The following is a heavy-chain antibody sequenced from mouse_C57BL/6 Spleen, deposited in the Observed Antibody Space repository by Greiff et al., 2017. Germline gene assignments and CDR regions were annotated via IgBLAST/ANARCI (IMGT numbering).Heavy chain of an antibody. CDR3: TTGTETAY. CDR2: IDPENGDT. D-gene: IGHD3-3*01. J-gene: IGHJ3*01. CDR1: GFNIKDDY. Sequence: EVQLQQSGAELVRPGASVKLSCTASGFNIKDDYMHWVKQRPEQGLEWIGWIDPENGDTEYASKFQGKATITADTSSNTAYLQLSSLTSEDTAVYYCTTGTETAYWGHRTLVTVSA. V-gene: IGHV14-4*01.